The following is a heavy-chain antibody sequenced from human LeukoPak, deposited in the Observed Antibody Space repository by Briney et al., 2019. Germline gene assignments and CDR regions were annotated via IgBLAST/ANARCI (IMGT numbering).Heavy chain of an antibody. V-gene: IGHV5-51*01. CDR3: AREAAGGKFDY. CDR1: GYSFTNYW. J-gene: IGHJ4*02. CDR2: VYPGDSGT. D-gene: IGHD3-16*01. Sequence: GESLKISCKGSGYSFTNYWIGWVRQMPGKGLEWMGIVYPGDSGTRYSPSFQGQVTMSADKSISTAYLQWSSLKASDTAMYYCAREAAGGKFDYWGQGTLVTVSS.